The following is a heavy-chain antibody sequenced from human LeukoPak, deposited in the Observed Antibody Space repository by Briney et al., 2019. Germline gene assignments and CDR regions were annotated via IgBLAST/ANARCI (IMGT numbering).Heavy chain of an antibody. V-gene: IGHV3-21*01. Sequence: GGSLRLSCAASGFTFSSYSMNWVRQAPGKGLEWVSSISSSSSYIYYADSVKGRFTISRDNAKNSLYLQMNSLRAEDTAVYYCARDPAKFWSGHDYWGQGTLVTVSS. D-gene: IGHD3-3*01. CDR2: ISSSSSYI. CDR1: GFTFSSYS. CDR3: ARDPAKFWSGHDY. J-gene: IGHJ4*02.